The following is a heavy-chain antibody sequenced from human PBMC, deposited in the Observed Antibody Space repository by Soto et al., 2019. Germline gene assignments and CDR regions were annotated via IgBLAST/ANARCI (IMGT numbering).Heavy chain of an antibody. D-gene: IGHD3-9*01. Sequence: SENLSLTCAVYGGSCSGDYGSWIRQPPGKGLSWIGEINHSGSTNYNPSLKSRVTISVDTSKNQFSLKLSSVAAADTAVYYCAREPPENPPTFYDILTGYYRLYYYGMDVRGQGTTVTVSS. V-gene: IGHV4-34*01. CDR2: INHSGST. J-gene: IGHJ6*02. CDR3: AREPPENPPTFYDILTGYYRLYYYGMDV. CDR1: GGSCSGDY.